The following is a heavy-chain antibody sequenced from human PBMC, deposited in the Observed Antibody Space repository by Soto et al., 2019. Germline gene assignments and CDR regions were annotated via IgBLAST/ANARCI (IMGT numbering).Heavy chain of an antibody. CDR1: GFTFSSYS. CDR3: ARVPLGYCSGGSCYMDYYYYMDV. V-gene: IGHV3-48*01. CDR2: ISSSSSTI. J-gene: IGHJ6*03. Sequence: RGSLRLSCAASGFTFSSYSMNWVRQAPGKGLEWVSYISSSSSTIYYADSVKGRFTISRDNAKNSLYLQMNSLRAEDTAVYYCARVPLGYCSGGSCYMDYYYYMDVWGKGTTVTVSS. D-gene: IGHD2-15*01.